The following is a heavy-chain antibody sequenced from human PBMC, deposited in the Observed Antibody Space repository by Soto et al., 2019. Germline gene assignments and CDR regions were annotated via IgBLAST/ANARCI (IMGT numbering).Heavy chain of an antibody. D-gene: IGHD2-21*02. J-gene: IGHJ4*02. CDR2: ISGSGGSA. Sequence: PGGSLRLSCAVSEFNVMSYWMSWVRQAPGKGLEWVSAISGSGGSAYYVDSVKGRFTISRDNSRNTLYLQMNSLRAEDTAVYYCAKDPEVVVTAPDYWGQGTLVTVSS. CDR3: AKDPEVVVTAPDY. V-gene: IGHV3-23*01. CDR1: EFNVMSYW.